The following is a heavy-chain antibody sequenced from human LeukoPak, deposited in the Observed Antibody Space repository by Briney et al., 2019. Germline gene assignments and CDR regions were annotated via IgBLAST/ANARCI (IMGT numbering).Heavy chain of an antibody. V-gene: IGHV4-34*01. CDR3: ARDLGYGDYASDYFDY. J-gene: IGHJ4*02. CDR2: INHSGST. Sequence: SETLSLTCAVYGGSFSGYYWSWLRQPPGKGLEWIGEINHSGSTNYNPSLKSRVTMSVDTSKNQFSLKLSSVTAADTAVYYCARDLGYGDYASDYFDYWGQGTLVTVSS. CDR1: GGSFSGYY. D-gene: IGHD4-17*01.